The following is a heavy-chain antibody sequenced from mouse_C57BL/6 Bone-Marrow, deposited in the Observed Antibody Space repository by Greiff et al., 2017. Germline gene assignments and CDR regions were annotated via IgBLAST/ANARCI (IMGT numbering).Heavy chain of an antibody. CDR2: IYPRAGST. J-gene: IGHJ2*01. CDR3: ARSDGYPFDY. D-gene: IGHD2-3*01. Sequence: QVQLQQSGPELVKPGASVKLSCKASGYTFTSYDINWVKQRPGQGLEWIGWIYPRAGSTMYNEKFKGKATLNVSTYSSTAYMERHSLTSEDTAVYVCARSDGYPFDYWGQGTTLTGSS. CDR1: GYTFTSYD. V-gene: IGHV1-85*01.